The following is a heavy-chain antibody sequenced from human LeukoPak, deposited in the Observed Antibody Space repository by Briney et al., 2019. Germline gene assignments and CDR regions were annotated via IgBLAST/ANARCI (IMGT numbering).Heavy chain of an antibody. Sequence: SETLSLTCTVSGDSITNYFWSWIRQPPGKGLEWIGYIYYTGNTNYKPSLKSRVTISVDMSTNQFSLRLRSVTAADTAVYYCARGRVAYSAYYFDYWGRGTLVTVSS. CDR1: GDSITNYF. V-gene: IGHV4-59*01. CDR2: IYYTGNT. CDR3: ARGRVAYSAYYFDY. D-gene: IGHD2-15*01. J-gene: IGHJ4*02.